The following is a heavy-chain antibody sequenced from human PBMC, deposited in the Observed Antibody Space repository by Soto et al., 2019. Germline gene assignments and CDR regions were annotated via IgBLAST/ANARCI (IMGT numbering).Heavy chain of an antibody. Sequence: QITLKESGPALVKPTQTLTLTCTFSGFSLTTRGVGVGWIRQPPRKALEWLALIYWDDDRRYSPSLKSRLPIAKDPSNNHVVLTMTNMGPVDTATYYCAHRPTGDLIDYLGQGTLVTVSS. CDR3: AHRPTGDLIDY. V-gene: IGHV2-5*02. CDR1: GFSLTTRGVG. J-gene: IGHJ4*02. CDR2: IYWDDDR. D-gene: IGHD1-1*01.